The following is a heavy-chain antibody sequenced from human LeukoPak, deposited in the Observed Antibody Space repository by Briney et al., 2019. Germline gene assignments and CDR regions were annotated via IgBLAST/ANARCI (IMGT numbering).Heavy chain of an antibody. CDR1: GGSISSGDYY. J-gene: IGHJ6*02. Sequence: NPSETLSLTCTVSGGSISSGDYYWSWIRQPPGKGLEWIGYIYYSGSTYHNPSLKSRVTLSVDTSKNQFSLRLSSVTATDTSVYFCARHPGRYYYGMDVWGQGTTITVSS. CDR3: ARHPGRYYYGMDV. CDR2: IYYSGST. V-gene: IGHV4-30-4*01.